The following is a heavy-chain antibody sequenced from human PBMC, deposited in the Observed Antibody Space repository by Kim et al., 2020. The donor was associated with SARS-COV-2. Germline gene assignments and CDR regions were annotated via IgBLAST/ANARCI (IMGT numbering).Heavy chain of an antibody. J-gene: IGHJ5*02. V-gene: IGHV6-1*01. D-gene: IGHD5-12*01. Sequence: SQTLSLTCAISGDSVSSNSAAWNWIRQSPSRGLEWLGRTYYRSKWYNDYAVSVKSRITINPDTSKNQFSLQLNSVTPEDTAVYYCARVRSRRWLQHSSYNWFDPWGQGTLVTVSS. CDR2: TYYRSKWYN. CDR1: GDSVSSNSAA. CDR3: ARVRSRRWLQHSSYNWFDP.